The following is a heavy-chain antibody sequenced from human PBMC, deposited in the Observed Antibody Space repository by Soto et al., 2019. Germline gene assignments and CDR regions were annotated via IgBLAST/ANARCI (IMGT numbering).Heavy chain of an antibody. CDR1: WGTLSRHA. CDR2: GRPIFGTA. V-gene: IGHV1-69*06. D-gene: IGHD6-13*01. CDR3: ARDPRSSSWRWDYYYYGMDV. J-gene: IGHJ6*02. Sequence: QVQLVQSGGGVKKPGASVEGSCKASWGTLSRHAINRGRQGPGQGGGGVGGGRPIFGTANYAQKFQGRVTITADKSTSTAYMELSSLRSEDTAVYYCARDPRSSSWRWDYYYYGMDVWGQGTTVTVSS.